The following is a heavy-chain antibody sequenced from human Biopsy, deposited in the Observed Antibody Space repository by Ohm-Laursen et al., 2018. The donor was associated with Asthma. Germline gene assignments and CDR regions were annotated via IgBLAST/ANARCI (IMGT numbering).Heavy chain of an antibody. D-gene: IGHD6-13*01. CDR2: IYYSGTT. V-gene: IGHV4-39*01. CDR3: VRGSSSWHHGPFHYYYGLDV. J-gene: IGHJ6*02. Sequence: GTLSLTCSLSSGSGGYMRSGNYYWGWIRQPPGKGLEWIGSIYYSGTTYYNPSLEIRVTVSADTSKNQFSLKLPSVTAADTAVYYCVRGSSSWHHGPFHYYYGLDVWGQGTTATVSS. CDR1: SGSGGYMRSGNYY.